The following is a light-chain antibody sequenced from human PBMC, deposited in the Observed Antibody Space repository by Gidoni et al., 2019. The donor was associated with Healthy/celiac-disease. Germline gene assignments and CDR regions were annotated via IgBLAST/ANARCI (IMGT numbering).Light chain of an antibody. CDR1: QSVS. J-gene: IGKJ5*01. V-gene: IGKV3-20*01. CDR3: QQYGSSSIT. CDR2: GAS. Sequence: EIVLTQSPGTLSLSPGERATLSCRASQSVSRLLIYGASSRATGIPDRFSGSGSGTDFTLTISRLEPEDFAVYYCQQYGSSSITFGQGTRLEIK.